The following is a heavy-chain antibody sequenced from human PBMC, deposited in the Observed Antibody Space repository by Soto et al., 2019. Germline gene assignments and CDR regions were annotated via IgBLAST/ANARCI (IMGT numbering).Heavy chain of an antibody. CDR1: GFTFNNAW. CDR3: TTVRRGNYFDY. CDR2: IKSKTDGGTT. Sequence: GGSLRLSRAASGFTFNNAWMSWVRQAPGKGLEWVGRIKSKTDGGTTDYAAPVKGRFTISRDDSKNTLYLQMNSLKTEDTAVYYCTTVRRGNYFDYWGQGTLVTVSS. J-gene: IGHJ4*02. V-gene: IGHV3-15*01.